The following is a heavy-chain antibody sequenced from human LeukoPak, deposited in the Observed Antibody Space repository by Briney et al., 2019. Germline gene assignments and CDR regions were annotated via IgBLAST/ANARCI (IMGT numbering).Heavy chain of an antibody. Sequence: GGSLRLSCAASGFRFDDYAMHWVRQAPGKGLEWVANIKQDGSEKYYVDSVKDRFTISRDNTKNSLYLQMNSLRAEDTTVYYCARGGFYPDYWGQGILVTVSS. CDR3: ARGGFYPDY. J-gene: IGHJ4*02. D-gene: IGHD2/OR15-2a*01. CDR1: GFRFDDYA. CDR2: IKQDGSEK. V-gene: IGHV3-7*04.